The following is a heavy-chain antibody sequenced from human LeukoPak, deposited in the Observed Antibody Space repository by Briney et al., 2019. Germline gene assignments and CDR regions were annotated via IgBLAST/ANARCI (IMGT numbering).Heavy chain of an antibody. CDR3: ARESESSGWYDY. Sequence: GGSLRLSCVASGFTFSNYAMHWVRQAPGKGLEWVSYISSSGSPTHYADSVKGRFTISRDNSKNSLYLQMNSLRSDDTALYYCARESESSGWYDYWGQGTLVTVSS. CDR2: ISSSGSPT. CDR1: GFTFSNYA. J-gene: IGHJ4*02. D-gene: IGHD6-19*01. V-gene: IGHV3-48*04.